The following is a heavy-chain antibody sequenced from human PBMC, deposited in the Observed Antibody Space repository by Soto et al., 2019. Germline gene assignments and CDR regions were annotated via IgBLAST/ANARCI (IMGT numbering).Heavy chain of an antibody. D-gene: IGHD5-12*01. V-gene: IGHV1-18*01. CDR1: GYTFTSYG. CDR3: ARDSLGWLHPVRTIDY. Sequence: QVQLVQSGAEVKKPGASVKVSCKASGYTFTSYGISWVRQAPGQGLEWMGWISAYNGNTNYAQKLQGRVTMTTDTSTSSAYMELRSLRSDDTAVYYCARDSLGWLHPVRTIDYWGQGTLVTVSS. CDR2: ISAYNGNT. J-gene: IGHJ4*02.